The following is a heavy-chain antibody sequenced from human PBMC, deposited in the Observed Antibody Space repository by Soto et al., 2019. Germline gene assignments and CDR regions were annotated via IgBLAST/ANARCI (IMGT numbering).Heavy chain of an antibody. D-gene: IGHD6-6*01. CDR1: GGSISSSNW. Sequence: SETLSLTCAVSGGSISSSNWWSCVRQPPGKGLEWIGEIYHSGSTNYNPSLKSRVTISVDKSKNQFSLKLSSVTAADTAVYYCARWRYSSSSGPYYYYGMDVWGQGTTVTVSS. CDR2: IYHSGST. CDR3: ARWRYSSSSGPYYYYGMDV. V-gene: IGHV4-4*02. J-gene: IGHJ6*02.